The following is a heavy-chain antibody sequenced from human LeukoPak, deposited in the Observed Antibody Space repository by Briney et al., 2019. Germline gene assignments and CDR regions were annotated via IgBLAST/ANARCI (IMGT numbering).Heavy chain of an antibody. D-gene: IGHD2-2*02. V-gene: IGHV3-15*01. Sequence: GGSLRLSCAASGFTFSNAWMSWVRQAPGKGLEWVGRIKSKTDGGTADYAAPVKGRFTISRDDSKNTLYLQMNSLKTEDTAVYYCTTNLLLPGYCSSTSCYMETDYWGQGTLVTVSS. J-gene: IGHJ4*02. CDR2: IKSKTDGGTA. CDR3: TTNLLLPGYCSSTSCYMETDY. CDR1: GFTFSNAW.